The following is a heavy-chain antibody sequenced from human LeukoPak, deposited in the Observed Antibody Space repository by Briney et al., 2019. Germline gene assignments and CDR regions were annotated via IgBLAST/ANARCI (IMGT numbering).Heavy chain of an antibody. Sequence: SGTLSLTCAISGGSVSSSNWWSWVRQPPGKGLEWIGEIYLSGSTNYNPSLRSRVTISVDKSKNQFSLKLSSVTAADTAVYYCARVTCTNGVCENWFDPWGQGTLVTVSS. CDR2: IYLSGST. V-gene: IGHV4-4*02. CDR1: GGSVSSSNW. J-gene: IGHJ5*02. CDR3: ARVTCTNGVCENWFDP. D-gene: IGHD2-8*01.